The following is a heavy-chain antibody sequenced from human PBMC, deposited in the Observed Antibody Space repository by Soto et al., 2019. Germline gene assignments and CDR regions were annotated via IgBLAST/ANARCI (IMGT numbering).Heavy chain of an antibody. CDR2: IYPGDSDT. CDR3: ARLPWGVADGMDV. J-gene: IGHJ6*02. Sequence: GESLKISCKGSGYSFTCYWIGWVRQMPGKGLEWMGIIYPGDSDTRYSPSFQGQVTISADKSISTAYLQWSSLKASDIAMYYCARLPWGVADGMDVWGQGTTVTVSS. V-gene: IGHV5-51*01. CDR1: GYSFTCYW. D-gene: IGHD2-15*01.